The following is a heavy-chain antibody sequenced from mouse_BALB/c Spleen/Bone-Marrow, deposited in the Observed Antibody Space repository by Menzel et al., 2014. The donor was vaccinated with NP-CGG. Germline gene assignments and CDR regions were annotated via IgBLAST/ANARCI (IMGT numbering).Heavy chain of an antibody. Sequence: VQLQQSGAELVRSAASVKLSCTASGFNIKDYYMHWVKQRPEQGLEWIGWIDPENGDTEYAPKFQGKATMTADTSSNTAYLQLSSLTSEDTAVYYCNGNYYAMDYLNQATSVDVST. CDR2: IDPENGDT. J-gene: IGHJ4*01. V-gene: IGHV14-4*02. D-gene: IGHD2-1*01. CDR3: NGNYYAMDY. CDR1: GFNIKDYY.